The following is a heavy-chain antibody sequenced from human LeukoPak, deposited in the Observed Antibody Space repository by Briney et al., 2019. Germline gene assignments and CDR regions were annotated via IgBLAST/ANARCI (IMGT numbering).Heavy chain of an antibody. CDR2: MNPNSGNT. Sequence: ASVKVSCKASGYTFTSYDINWVRQATGQGLEWMGWMNPNSGNTGYAQKFQGGVTMTRNTSISTAYMELSSLRSEDTAVYYCARRVRTYYYYGMDVWGQGTTVTVSS. CDR3: ARRVRTYYYYGMDV. CDR1: GYTFTSYD. V-gene: IGHV1-8*01. J-gene: IGHJ6*02. D-gene: IGHD3-10*02.